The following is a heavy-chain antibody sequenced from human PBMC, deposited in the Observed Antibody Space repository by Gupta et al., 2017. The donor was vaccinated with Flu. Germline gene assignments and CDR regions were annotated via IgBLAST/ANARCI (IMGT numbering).Heavy chain of an antibody. CDR3: AKDLYSPPRSRYSDGFSYYGMDV. D-gene: IGHD5-18*01. J-gene: IGHJ6*02. Sequence: QVHLVESGGGVVQPGRSLRLSCVASGFNFGSYGATWVRQPPGKGLEWVGVISSDGSNEYSADSVKGRFTISRDNSKSTLYLQMDSLRREDTAVYYCAKDLYSPPRSRYSDGFSYYGMDVWGPGTTVTVSS. CDR2: ISSDGSNE. V-gene: IGHV3-30*18. CDR1: GFNFGSYG.